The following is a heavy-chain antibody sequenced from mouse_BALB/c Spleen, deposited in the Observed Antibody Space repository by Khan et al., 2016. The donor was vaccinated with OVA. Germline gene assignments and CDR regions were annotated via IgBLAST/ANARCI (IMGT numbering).Heavy chain of an antibody. CDR1: GYTFTNYG. V-gene: IGHV9-3-1*01. J-gene: IGHJ3*01. Sequence: QIQLVQSGPELKKPGEIVKISCKASGYTFTNYGMNWVKQAPGKGLKWMGRINTYTGETTYADDFKGRFAFSLETSASTAYLQINSLRNEDTATYFCVKGDDYDGTYWGQGTLITVS. D-gene: IGHD2-4*01. CDR2: INTYTGET. CDR3: VKGDDYDGTY.